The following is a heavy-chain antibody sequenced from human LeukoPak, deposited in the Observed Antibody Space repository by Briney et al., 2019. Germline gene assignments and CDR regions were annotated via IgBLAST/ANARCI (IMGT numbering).Heavy chain of an antibody. CDR3: ARDLYYYDSSGLHAFDI. CDR1: GDSVSSNSAA. V-gene: IGHV6-1*01. J-gene: IGHJ3*02. D-gene: IGHD3-22*01. CDR2: TYYRSKWYN. Sequence: SQTLSLTCAISGDSVSSNSAAWNWIRQSPSRGLEWLGRTYYRSKWYNDYAVSVKSRITINPDTSKNQFSLQLNSVTPEDTAVYYCARDLYYYDSSGLHAFDIWGQGTMVTASS.